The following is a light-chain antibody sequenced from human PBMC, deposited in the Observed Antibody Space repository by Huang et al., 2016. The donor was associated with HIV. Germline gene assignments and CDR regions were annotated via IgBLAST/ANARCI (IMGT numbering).Light chain of an antibody. CDR1: QNINTW. J-gene: IGKJ2*01. V-gene: IGKV1-5*03. Sequence: DIQMTQSPSTLSASVGDRVTITCRASQNINTWVGWYQQKPWKAPDLLIYRASSLQVVCPSRFTGSGSGTEFTLTITSLQPDDLGTYYCQQYNTYLYTFGQGTRLEI. CDR3: QQYNTYLYT. CDR2: RAS.